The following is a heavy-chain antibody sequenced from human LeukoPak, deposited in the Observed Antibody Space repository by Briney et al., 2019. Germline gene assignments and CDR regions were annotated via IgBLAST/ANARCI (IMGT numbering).Heavy chain of an antibody. V-gene: IGHV1-2*02. CDR2: INPNSGGT. D-gene: IGHD4-17*01. J-gene: IGHJ3*02. Sequence: GASVKVSCKASGYTFTGYYMHWVRQAPGQGLEWMGWINPNSGGTNYAQKFQGRVTMTRDTSISTAYMELSRLRSDDTAVYYCARDYGYGDYVGGEDDAFDIWGKGQWSPSLQ. CDR3: ARDYGYGDYVGGEDDAFDI. CDR1: GYTFTGYY.